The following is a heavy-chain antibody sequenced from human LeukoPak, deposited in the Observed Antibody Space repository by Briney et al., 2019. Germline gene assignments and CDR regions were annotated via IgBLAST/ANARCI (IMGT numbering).Heavy chain of an antibody. V-gene: IGHV1-69*13. CDR1: GGTFSSYV. D-gene: IGHD1-7*01. J-gene: IGHJ5*02. CDR3: ASLFITGTSFDP. Sequence: ASVKVSCKASGGTFSSYVISWVRQAPGQGLEWMGGIIPIFGTANYAQKFQGRVTITADESTSTAYMELSSLRSEDTAVYYCASLFITGTSFDPWGQGTLVTVSS. CDR2: IIPIFGTA.